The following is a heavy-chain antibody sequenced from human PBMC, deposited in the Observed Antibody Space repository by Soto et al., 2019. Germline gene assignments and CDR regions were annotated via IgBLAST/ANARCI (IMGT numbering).Heavy chain of an antibody. CDR1: GGSISSVGYY. CDR3: AIDRLEVGYYYYGMDV. CDR2: IYQSGTT. Sequence: QVQLQESGPGMVKPSQTLSLTCSVSGGSISSVGYYWSWIRQHPGKGLEWIGYIYQSGTTRYNPSRKSRVTISVDTSRTQFSLRLTSVTAADTAVYYCAIDRLEVGYYYYGMDVWGQGTTVTVSS. D-gene: IGHD2-2*01. V-gene: IGHV4-31*03. J-gene: IGHJ6*02.